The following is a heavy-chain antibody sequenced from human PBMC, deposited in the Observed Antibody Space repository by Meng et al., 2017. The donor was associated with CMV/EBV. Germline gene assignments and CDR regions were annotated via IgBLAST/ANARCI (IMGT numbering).Heavy chain of an antibody. Sequence: GESLKISCKGSGYSFTSYWIGCVRQMPGKGLEWMGIIYPGDSDTRYSPSFQGQVTISADESISTAYLQWSSLKASDTAMYYCARRGGTAIRSYYYYYGMDVWGQGTTVTVSS. CDR2: IYPGDSDT. CDR1: GYSFTSYW. V-gene: IGHV5-51*01. J-gene: IGHJ6*02. CDR3: ARRGGTAIRSYYYYYGMDV. D-gene: IGHD5-18*01.